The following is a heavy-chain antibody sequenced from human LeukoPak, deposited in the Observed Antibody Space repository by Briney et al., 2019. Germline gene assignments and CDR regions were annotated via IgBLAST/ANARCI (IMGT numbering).Heavy chain of an antibody. CDR1: GYSISSGYY. J-gene: IGHJ4*02. D-gene: IGHD3-22*01. CDR2: FYHSGST. CDR3: ARGQWLPVFDF. V-gene: IGHV4-38-2*02. Sequence: SETLSLTCIVSGYSISSGYYWGWIRQPPGKGLEWIGYFYHSGSTNYNPSLKSRVTISVDTSKNHFSLKLSSVTAADTAVYYCARGQWLPVFDFWGQGTLVTVSS.